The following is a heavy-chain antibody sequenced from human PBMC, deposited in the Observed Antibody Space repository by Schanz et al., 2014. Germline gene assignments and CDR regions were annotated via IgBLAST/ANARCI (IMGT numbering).Heavy chain of an antibody. D-gene: IGHD2-2*01. Sequence: VKLLESGGGLVQPGGSVRLSCGASGFTFSDYYMTWIRQAPGKGLEWVSDISDSGDSTHYADSVKGRFTISRDNAKNSLFLQMNSLSAEDTAVYYCAKVAPAATYLDSWGLGTLVTVSS. CDR3: AKVAPAATYLDS. CDR2: ISDSGDST. CDR1: GFTFSDYY. J-gene: IGHJ4*02. V-gene: IGHV3-11*01.